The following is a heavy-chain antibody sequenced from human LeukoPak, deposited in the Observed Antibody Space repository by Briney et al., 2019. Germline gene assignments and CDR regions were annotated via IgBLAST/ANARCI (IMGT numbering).Heavy chain of an antibody. CDR1: GFTFTSSA. CDR3: ARDPGILTGYYDY. V-gene: IGHV1-58*02. CDR2: IVVGSGNT. Sequence: ASAKVSCKASGFTFTSSAMQWVRQARGQRLEWIGRIVVGSGNTNYAQKFQERVTITRDMSTSTAYMELSSLRSEDTAVYYCARDPGILTGYYDYWGQGTLVTVSS. J-gene: IGHJ4*02. D-gene: IGHD3-9*01.